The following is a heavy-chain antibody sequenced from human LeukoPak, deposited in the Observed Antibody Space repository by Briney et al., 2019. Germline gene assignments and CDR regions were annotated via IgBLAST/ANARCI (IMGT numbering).Heavy chain of an antibody. J-gene: IGHJ6*02. CDR3: ARVSMVRGVPYYYYYGMDV. D-gene: IGHD3-10*01. V-gene: IGHV4-59*01. CDR2: IYYSGST. CDR1: GGSISSYY. Sequence: SETLSLTCTVSGGSISSYYWSWIRQPPGKGLEWIGYIYYSGSTNYNPSLKSRVTISVDTSKNQFSLKLSSVTAADTAVYYCARVSMVRGVPYYYYYGMDVWGQGTTVTVSS.